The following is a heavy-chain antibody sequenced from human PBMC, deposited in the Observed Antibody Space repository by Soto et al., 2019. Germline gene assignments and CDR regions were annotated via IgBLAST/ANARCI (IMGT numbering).Heavy chain of an antibody. J-gene: IGHJ2*01. CDR1: GFTFSSYD. D-gene: IGHD2-8*02. Sequence: GGSLRLSCAASGFTFSSYDMHWVRQATGKGLEWVSAIGTAGDTFYPGSVKGRFTISRENAENSLYLRMNSLSAEDTAVYYCARSHTGGETVPAGFGFSDLGGGGPL. CDR3: ARSHTGGETVPAGFGFSDL. V-gene: IGHV3-13*01. CDR2: IGTAGDT.